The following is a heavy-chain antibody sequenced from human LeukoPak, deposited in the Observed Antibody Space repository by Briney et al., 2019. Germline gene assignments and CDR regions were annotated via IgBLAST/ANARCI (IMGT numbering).Heavy chain of an antibody. V-gene: IGHV1-2*04. J-gene: IGHJ5*02. CDR1: GYTFTGYY. Sequence: ASVKVSCTASGYTFTGYYMHWVRQAPGQGLEWMGWINPNSGGTNYAQKFQGWVTMTRDTSISTAYMELSRLRSDDTAVYYCARGPIAAAGMGGNNWFDPWGQGTLVTVSS. CDR3: ARGPIAAAGMGGNNWFDP. D-gene: IGHD6-13*01. CDR2: INPNSGGT.